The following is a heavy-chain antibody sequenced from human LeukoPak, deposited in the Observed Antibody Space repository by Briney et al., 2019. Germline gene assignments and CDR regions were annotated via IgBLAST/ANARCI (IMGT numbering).Heavy chain of an antibody. Sequence: ASVKVSCKASGGAFSSYAISWVRQAPGQGLEWMGRIIPIFGTANYAQKFQGRVTITADKSTSTAYMELSSLRSEDTAVYHCARGTRVLRFLEWSNWFDPWGQGTLVTVSS. CDR1: GGAFSSYA. CDR3: ARGTRVLRFLEWSNWFDP. CDR2: IIPIFGTA. J-gene: IGHJ5*02. D-gene: IGHD3-3*01. V-gene: IGHV1-69*06.